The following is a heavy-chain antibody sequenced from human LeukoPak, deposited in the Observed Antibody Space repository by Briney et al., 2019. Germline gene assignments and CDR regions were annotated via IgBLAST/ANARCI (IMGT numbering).Heavy chain of an antibody. CDR2: ISAYNGNT. V-gene: IGHV1-18*01. CDR1: GYTFTSYG. J-gene: IGHJ4*02. CDR3: AIQYSSSWFGGFSDFDY. Sequence: GASVKVSCKASGYTFTSYGISWVRQAPGQGLEWMGWISAYNGNTNYAQKLQGRVTMTTDTSTSTAYMELRSLRSDDTAVYYCAIQYSSSWFGGFSDFDYWGQGTLVTVSS. D-gene: IGHD6-13*01.